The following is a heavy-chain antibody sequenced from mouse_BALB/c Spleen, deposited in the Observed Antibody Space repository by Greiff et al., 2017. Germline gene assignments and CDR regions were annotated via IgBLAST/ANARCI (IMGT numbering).Heavy chain of an antibody. V-gene: IGHV5-17*02. CDR2: ISSGSSTI. Sequence: EVKLVESGGGLVQPGGSRKLSCAASGFTFSSFGMHWVRQAPEKGLEWVAYISSGSSTIYYADTVKGRFTISRDNPKNTLFLQMTSLRSEDTAMYYCARDYGFAYWGQGTLVTVSA. J-gene: IGHJ3*01. D-gene: IGHD1-1*01. CDR3: ARDYGFAY. CDR1: GFTFSSFG.